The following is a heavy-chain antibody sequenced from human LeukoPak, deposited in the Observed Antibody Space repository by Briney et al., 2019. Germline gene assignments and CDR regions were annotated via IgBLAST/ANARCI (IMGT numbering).Heavy chain of an antibody. V-gene: IGHV3-23*01. J-gene: IGHJ4*02. CDR1: GFIFSNYA. D-gene: IGHD1-26*01. CDR3: ASSGSPGY. Sequence: GGSLRLSCAASGFIFSNYAISWVRQAPGKGLEWVSGISGSGGSTYYADSVKGRFAISRDNSKNTLYLQMNSLRAEDTAVYYCASSGSPGYWGQGTLVTVSS. CDR2: ISGSGGST.